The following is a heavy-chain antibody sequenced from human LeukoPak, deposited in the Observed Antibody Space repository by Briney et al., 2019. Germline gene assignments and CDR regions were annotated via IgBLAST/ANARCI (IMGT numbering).Heavy chain of an antibody. D-gene: IGHD5-18*01. CDR2: ISAYNGNT. J-gene: IGHJ4*02. CDR3: ARASEYSYGLAYFDY. Sequence: ASVTVSCKASGYTFTSYGISWVRQAPGQGLEWMGWISAYNGNTNYAQKLQGRVTMTTDTSTSTAYMELRSLRSDDTAVYYCARASEYSYGLAYFDYWGQGTLVTVSS. V-gene: IGHV1-18*01. CDR1: GYTFTSYG.